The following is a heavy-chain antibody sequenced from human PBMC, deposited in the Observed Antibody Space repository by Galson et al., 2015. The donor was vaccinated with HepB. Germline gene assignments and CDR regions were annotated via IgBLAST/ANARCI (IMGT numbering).Heavy chain of an antibody. D-gene: IGHD2-15*01. V-gene: IGHV1-58*02. J-gene: IGHJ6*02. CDR2: IVVGSGNT. Sequence: SVKVSCKASGFTFTTSTMQWVRQARGQPLEWIGWIVVGSGNTYYAQKFQERVTLRRDMSSSTAYMELSSLRSEDTAVYYCVAGYCSGGSCHINYYGMDIWGQGTTVSVSS. CDR3: VAGYCSGGSCHINYYGMDI. CDR1: GFTFTTST.